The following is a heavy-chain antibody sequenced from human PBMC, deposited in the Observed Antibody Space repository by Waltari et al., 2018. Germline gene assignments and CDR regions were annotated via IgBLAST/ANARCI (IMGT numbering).Heavy chain of an antibody. D-gene: IGHD3-10*01. CDR2: IYSGGST. V-gene: IGHV3-53*01. Sequence: EVQLVESGGGLIQPGGSLRLSCAASGFTVSSNYLSWVRQAPGKGLEWVSVIYSGGSTYYADSVKGRFTISRDNSKNTLYLQMNSLRAEDTAVYYCARWSITMVRGVITHFDYWGQGTLVTVSS. CDR3: ARWSITMVRGVITHFDY. CDR1: GFTVSSNY. J-gene: IGHJ4*02.